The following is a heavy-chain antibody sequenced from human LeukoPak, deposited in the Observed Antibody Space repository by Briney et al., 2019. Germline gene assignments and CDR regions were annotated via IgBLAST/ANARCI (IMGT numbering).Heavy chain of an antibody. D-gene: IGHD2-15*01. CDR2: INWNGGST. CDR3: AREEVVAATLPNWFDP. Sequence: PGGSLRLSCAASGFTFSSYGMHWVRQAPGKGLEWVSGINWNGGSTGYADSVKGRFTISRDNAKNSLYLQMNSLRAEDTALYYCAREEVVAATLPNWFDPWGQGTLVTVSS. J-gene: IGHJ5*02. V-gene: IGHV3-20*04. CDR1: GFTFSSYG.